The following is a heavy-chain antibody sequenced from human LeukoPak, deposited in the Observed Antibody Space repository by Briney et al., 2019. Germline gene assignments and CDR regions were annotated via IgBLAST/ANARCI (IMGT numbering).Heavy chain of an antibody. J-gene: IGHJ4*02. CDR3: ARENPSGYYNRPIDY. Sequence: SATLSLTCAVYGGSFSGYYWSWIRQPPGKGLEWIGEINHSGSTNYNPSLKSRVTISVDTSKNQFSLKLSSVTAADTAIYYCARENPSGYYNRPIDYWGQGTLVTLSS. V-gene: IGHV4-34*01. CDR2: INHSGST. D-gene: IGHD3-22*01. CDR1: GGSFSGYY.